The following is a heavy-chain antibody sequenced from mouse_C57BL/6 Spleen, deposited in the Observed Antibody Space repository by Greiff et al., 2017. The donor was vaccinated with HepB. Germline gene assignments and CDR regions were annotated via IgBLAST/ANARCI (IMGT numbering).Heavy chain of an antibody. CDR3: ARGYDYPFAY. CDR2: INPGSGGT. Sequence: QVQLQQSGAELVRPGTSVKVSCKASGYAFTNYLIEWVKQRPGQGLEWIGVINPGSGGTNYNEKFKGKATLTADKSSSTAYMQLSSLTSEDSAVYFCARGYDYPFAYWGQGTLVTVSA. CDR1: GYAFTNYL. J-gene: IGHJ3*01. V-gene: IGHV1-54*01. D-gene: IGHD2-4*01.